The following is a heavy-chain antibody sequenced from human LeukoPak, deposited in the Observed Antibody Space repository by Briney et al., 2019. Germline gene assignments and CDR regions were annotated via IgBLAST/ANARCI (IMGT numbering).Heavy chain of an antibody. CDR3: AKDKPDNLFDY. Sequence: GGSLRLSCAASGFTFDDYAMHWVRRALGKGLEWVSLISGDGGSTYYADSVKGRFTISRDDSKNSLYLQMNSLRTEDTALYYCAKDKPDNLFDYWGQGTLVTVSS. D-gene: IGHD1-1*01. CDR2: ISGDGGST. CDR1: GFTFDDYA. J-gene: IGHJ4*02. V-gene: IGHV3-43*02.